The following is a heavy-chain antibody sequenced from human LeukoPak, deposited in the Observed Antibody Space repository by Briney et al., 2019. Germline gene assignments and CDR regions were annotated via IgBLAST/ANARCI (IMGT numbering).Heavy chain of an antibody. J-gene: IGHJ6*02. CDR2: ISYDGSNK. CDR3: AKVRLGWGHPGDYYYGMDV. Sequence: GGSLRLSCAASGFTFSSYGMHWVRQAPGKGLEWVAVISYDGSNKYYADSVKGRFTISRDNSKNTLYLQMNSLRAEDTAVYYCAKVRLGWGHPGDYYYGMDVWGQGTTVTVSS. D-gene: IGHD6-19*01. CDR1: GFTFSSYG. V-gene: IGHV3-30*18.